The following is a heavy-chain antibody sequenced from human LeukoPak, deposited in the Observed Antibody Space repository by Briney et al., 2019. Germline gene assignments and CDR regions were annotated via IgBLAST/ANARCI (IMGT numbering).Heavy chain of an antibody. D-gene: IGHD1-20*01. J-gene: IGHJ4*02. CDR2: IRYDGSNK. CDR3: AKDARNWTFPGPGDY. Sequence: GGSLRLSCAASGFAVSSNYMSWVRQAPGKGLEWVAFIRYDGSNKYYADSVKGRFTISRDNSKNTLYLQMNSLRAEDTAVYYCAKDARNWTFPGPGDYWGQGTLVPVSS. CDR1: GFAVSSNY. V-gene: IGHV3-30*02.